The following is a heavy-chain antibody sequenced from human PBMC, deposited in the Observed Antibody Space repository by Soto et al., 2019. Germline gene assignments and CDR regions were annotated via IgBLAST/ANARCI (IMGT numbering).Heavy chain of an antibody. CDR2: ISYDGSNK. Sequence: GGSLRLSXAASGFTFSSYGMHWVRQAPGKGLAWVAVISYDGSNKYYPDSVKGRFTISRDNYKNTLYLQMNSLRAEDTAVYYCAKAPRYSVGKSDAFDIWGQGTMVTVSS. J-gene: IGHJ3*02. V-gene: IGHV3-30*18. CDR3: AKAPRYSVGKSDAFDI. D-gene: IGHD5-18*01. CDR1: GFTFSSYG.